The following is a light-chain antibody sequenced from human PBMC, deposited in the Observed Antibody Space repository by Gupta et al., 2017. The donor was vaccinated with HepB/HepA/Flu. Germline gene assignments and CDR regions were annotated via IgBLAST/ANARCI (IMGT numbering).Light chain of an antibody. CDR2: AAS. J-gene: IGKJ4*02. Sequence: DIRLTQSPSSLSASVGDSVPITCRAGRGISTYQAWHPHKPGKVPKPLISAASTLQSGVPSRFSGRGSGTDFILTISTLEPEDVANYYWQKYNSAPRTFGEGTKVEIK. CDR1: RGISTY. CDR3: QKYNSAPRT. V-gene: IGKV1-27*01.